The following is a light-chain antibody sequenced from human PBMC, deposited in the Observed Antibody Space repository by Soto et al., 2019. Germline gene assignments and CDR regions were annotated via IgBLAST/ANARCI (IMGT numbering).Light chain of an antibody. V-gene: IGLV1-44*01. CDR2: TNS. Sequence: QSVLTQPHSASGTPGQRVTISCSGSSSNIGSNTVNWYQQLPGTAPKLVIYTNSQRPSGVPDRFSGSKSGTSASLAISGLQSEDETDYYCAAWDDSLNGPVFGGGTKVTVL. CDR3: AAWDDSLNGPV. CDR1: SSNIGSNT. J-gene: IGLJ2*01.